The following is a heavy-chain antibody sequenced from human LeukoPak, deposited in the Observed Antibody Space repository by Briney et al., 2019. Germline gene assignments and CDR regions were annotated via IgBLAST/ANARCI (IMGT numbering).Heavy chain of an antibody. Sequence: GGSLRLSCVASGFTFTDYWMSWVRQAPGKGLEWVANIQQDGTGKYYVDSLKGRFTISRDNAKKSLYLQMNSLRAEDTAVYYCARGGYYDTSGYYYWGRGTLVTVSS. J-gene: IGHJ4*02. CDR2: IQQDGTGK. D-gene: IGHD3-22*01. V-gene: IGHV3-7*03. CDR1: GFTFTDYW. CDR3: ARGGYYDTSGYYY.